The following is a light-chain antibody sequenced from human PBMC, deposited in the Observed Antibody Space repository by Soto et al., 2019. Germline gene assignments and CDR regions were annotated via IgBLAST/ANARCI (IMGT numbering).Light chain of an antibody. J-gene: IGKJ2*01. CDR3: QQYGSSPAT. V-gene: IGKV3-20*01. CDR2: GAS. CDR1: QSVSSSY. Sequence: EIVLTQSPGTLSLSPGERATLSCRACQSVSSSYLAWDQQKPGQAPRLLIYGASSRATGIPDRFSGSGSGTDFTLTISRLEPEDFAVYYCQQYGSSPATFGQGTKLEIK.